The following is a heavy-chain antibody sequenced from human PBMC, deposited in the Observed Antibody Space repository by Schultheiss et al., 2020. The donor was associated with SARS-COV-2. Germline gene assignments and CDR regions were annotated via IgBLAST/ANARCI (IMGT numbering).Heavy chain of an antibody. V-gene: IGHV3-73*01. J-gene: IGHJ6*03. Sequence: GGSLRLSCAASGFSFSDSTIHWVRQASGKGLEWVGRIRSKPKNFATSYGASVTGRFTISRDDSQNTAFLQMDSLKTEDTAVYYCAGHRDTTGHHRPHYYMDVWGKGTAVTVSS. CDR3: AGHRDTTGHHRPHYYMDV. D-gene: IGHD3-22*01. CDR1: GFSFSDST. CDR2: IRSKPKNFAT.